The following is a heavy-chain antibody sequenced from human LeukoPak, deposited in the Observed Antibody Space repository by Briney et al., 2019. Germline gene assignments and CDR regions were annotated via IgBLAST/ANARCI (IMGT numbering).Heavy chain of an antibody. D-gene: IGHD5-18*01. V-gene: IGHV4-61*02. Sequence: SQTLSLTCTVSGGSISSGSYYWSWIRQPAGKELEWIGRIYTGGSTNYNPSLKSRVTISVDTSKNQFSLKLSSVTAADTAVYYCAVGDSYGGSFDYWGQGTLVTASS. CDR2: IYTGGST. J-gene: IGHJ4*02. CDR1: GGSISSGSYY. CDR3: AVGDSYGGSFDY.